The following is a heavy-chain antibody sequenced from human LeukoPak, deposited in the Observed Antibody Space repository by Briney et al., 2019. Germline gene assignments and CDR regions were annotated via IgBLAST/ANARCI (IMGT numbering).Heavy chain of an antibody. CDR2: IIPIFGTA. CDR3: ARAEGPNTAMVGH. D-gene: IGHD5-18*01. J-gene: IGHJ4*02. Sequence: SVKVSCKASGGTFSSYAISWVRQAPGQGLEWMGRIIPIFGTANYAQKFQGRVTITTDESTSTAYMELSSLRSEDTAVYYCARAEGPNTAMVGHWGQGTLVTVSS. CDR1: GGTFSSYA. V-gene: IGHV1-69*05.